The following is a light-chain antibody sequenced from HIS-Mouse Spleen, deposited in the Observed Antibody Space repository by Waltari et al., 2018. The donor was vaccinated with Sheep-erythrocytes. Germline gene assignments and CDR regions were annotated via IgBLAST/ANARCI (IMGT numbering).Light chain of an antibody. CDR1: KLGDKY. Sequence: SYEPTQPPSVSVSPGQTASITCSGDKLGDKYACWYQQKPGHSPVLVIYQDSKRHSGIPERFSGSNSGNTATLTISGTQAMDEADYYCQAWDSSTVVFGGGTKLTVL. V-gene: IGLV3-1*01. J-gene: IGLJ2*01. CDR3: QAWDSSTVV. CDR2: QDS.